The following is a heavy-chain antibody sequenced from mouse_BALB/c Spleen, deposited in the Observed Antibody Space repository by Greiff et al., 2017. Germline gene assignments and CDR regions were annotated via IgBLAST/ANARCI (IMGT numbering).Heavy chain of an antibody. D-gene: IGHD2-1*01. J-gene: IGHJ1*01. Sequence: EVQRVESGGGLVQPGGSLKLSCAASGFTFSSYTMSWVRQTPEKRLEWVAYISNGGGSTYYPDTVKGRFTISRDNAKNTLYLQMSSLKSEDTAMYYCARQGGGNYAWYFDVWGAGTTVTVSS. CDR3: ARQGGGNYAWYFDV. V-gene: IGHV5-12-2*01. CDR1: GFTFSSYT. CDR2: ISNGGGST.